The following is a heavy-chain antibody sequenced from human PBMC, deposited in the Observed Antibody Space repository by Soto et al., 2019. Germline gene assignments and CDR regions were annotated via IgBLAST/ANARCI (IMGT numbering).Heavy chain of an antibody. CDR2: IIPIFGTA. CDR1: GVTFSKFI. CDR3: AKVRYSSPMGYYYGMDV. V-gene: IGHV1-69*01. Sequence: QVQLEQSGGEVKKPGSSVKVSCKASGVTFSKFIMTWVRQAPGLGLEWVGGIIPIFGTANYAQKFQGRVTITEDESTSTSYMEVNNLRSEDTAVYYCAKVRYSSPMGYYYGMDVWGQGTTVTVSS. J-gene: IGHJ6*02. D-gene: IGHD6-19*01.